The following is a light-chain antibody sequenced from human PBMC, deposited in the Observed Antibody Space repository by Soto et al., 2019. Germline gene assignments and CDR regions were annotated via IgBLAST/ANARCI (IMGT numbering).Light chain of an antibody. J-gene: IGKJ1*01. V-gene: IGKV1-27*01. Sequence: DIQMTQSPSSLSASVGDRVTITCRASQGISNYLAWYQQKPGKVPKLLIYAASTLQSGVPSRFSGSGSGTDFTLTISSLQPEDVATYYCQKYNSAPPEWTFCQGTKVEIK. CDR1: QGISNY. CDR3: QKYNSAPPEWT. CDR2: AAS.